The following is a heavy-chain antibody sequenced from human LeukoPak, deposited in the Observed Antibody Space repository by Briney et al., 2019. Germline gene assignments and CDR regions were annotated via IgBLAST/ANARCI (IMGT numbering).Heavy chain of an antibody. Sequence: GGSLRLSCAASGFTFSSYAMSWVRQAPGKGLEWVSAISGSGGSTYYADSVKGRFTISRDNSKNTLYLQMNSLRAEDTAVYYCAKVKGGYYDSSGYRPFDYWGQGTLVTVSS. D-gene: IGHD3-22*01. CDR2: ISGSGGST. J-gene: IGHJ4*02. CDR1: GFTFSSYA. CDR3: AKVKGGYYDSSGYRPFDY. V-gene: IGHV3-23*01.